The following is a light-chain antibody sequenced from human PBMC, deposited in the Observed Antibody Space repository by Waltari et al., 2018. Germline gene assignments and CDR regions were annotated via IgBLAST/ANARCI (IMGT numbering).Light chain of an antibody. Sequence: SYMLTQPPSVSVAPGQTARITCGVDDIGERNVNWCPQRPGQAPVSVIYYDTDRPYGLPDRLSGSHSGDTASLNISRVEAGDEADYYCQVWDSSRHHVIFGGGTRLTVL. V-gene: IGLV3-21*04. J-gene: IGLJ2*01. CDR2: YDT. CDR1: DIGERN. CDR3: QVWDSSRHHVI.